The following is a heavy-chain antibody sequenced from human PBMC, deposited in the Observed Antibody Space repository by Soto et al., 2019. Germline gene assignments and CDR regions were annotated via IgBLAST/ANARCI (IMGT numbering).Heavy chain of an antibody. CDR3: ARGRPVRMLIVEVPAARGFVY. CDR2: INHSGST. V-gene: IGHV4-34*01. Sequence: SETLSLTCAVYGGSFSGYYWSWIRQPPGKGVEWIGEINHSGSTNYNPSLKSRVTISVDTSKNQFSLKLSSVTAADTAVYYCARGRPVRMLIVEVPAARGFVYWGQATLVTVSS. CDR1: GGSFSGYY. D-gene: IGHD2-2*01. J-gene: IGHJ4*02.